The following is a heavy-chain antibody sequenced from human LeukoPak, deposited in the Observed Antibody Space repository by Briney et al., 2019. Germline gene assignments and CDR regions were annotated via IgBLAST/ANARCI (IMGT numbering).Heavy chain of an antibody. J-gene: IGHJ6*02. D-gene: IGHD2-2*01. CDR3: ARVHCSSTSCPPTGYYYGMDV. CDR1: GYTFTSYG. Sequence: GASVKVSCKASGYTFTSYGISWVRQAPGQGLEWMGWISAYNGNTNYAQKLQGRVTMTTDTSTSTAYMELRSLRSDDTAVYYCARVHCSSTSCPPTGYYYGMDVWGQGTTVTVSS. V-gene: IGHV1-18*01. CDR2: ISAYNGNT.